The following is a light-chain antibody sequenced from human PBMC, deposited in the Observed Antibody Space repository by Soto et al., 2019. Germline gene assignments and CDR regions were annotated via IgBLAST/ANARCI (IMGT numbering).Light chain of an antibody. CDR3: QQYNIYPLT. CDR1: QVINSY. Sequence: DVQMTQSPSSLSASVGDRVTITCRASQVINSYLAWYQQKPGNAPKSLIYAASSLQTGVPSRFSGSESGTDFTLTINNLQPEDSATYYCQQYNIYPLTFGGGTKVEIK. CDR2: AAS. J-gene: IGKJ4*01. V-gene: IGKV1D-16*01.